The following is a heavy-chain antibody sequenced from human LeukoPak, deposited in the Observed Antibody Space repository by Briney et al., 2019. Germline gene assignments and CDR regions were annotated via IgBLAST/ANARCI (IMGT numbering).Heavy chain of an antibody. D-gene: IGHD2/OR15-2a*01. CDR1: GGSISSSSYY. V-gene: IGHV4-39*07. CDR2: IYYSGST. Sequence: SETLSLTCTVSGGSISSSSYYWGWIRQPPGKGLEWIGSIYYSGSTYYNPSLKSRVTISVDTSKNQFSLELSSVTAADTAVYYCARENRQAIYAPNWFDPWGQGTLVTVSS. J-gene: IGHJ5*02. CDR3: ARENRQAIYAPNWFDP.